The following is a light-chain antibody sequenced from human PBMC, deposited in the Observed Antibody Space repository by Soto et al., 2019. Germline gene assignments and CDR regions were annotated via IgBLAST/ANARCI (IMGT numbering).Light chain of an antibody. Sequence: DIRMTQSPSSLSASVGDRVTITCRASQGIGNDLAWYQQRPGNVPKLLIYAAATLQSGVPSRFSGSVSGTDFTLTISGLQPEDVATYYCQRYNSAPLVTFGPGTKVDIK. CDR2: AAA. CDR3: QRYNSAPLVT. CDR1: QGIGND. J-gene: IGKJ3*01. V-gene: IGKV1-27*01.